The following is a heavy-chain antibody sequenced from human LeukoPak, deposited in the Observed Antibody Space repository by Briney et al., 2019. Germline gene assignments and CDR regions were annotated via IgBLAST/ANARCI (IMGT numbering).Heavy chain of an antibody. J-gene: IGHJ3*02. Sequence: ASETLSLTCTVSGGSISSGGYYWSWIRQHPGKGLEWIGYIYYSGSTYYNPSLKSRVTISVDTSKNQFSLKLSSVTAADTAVYYCAAQGVGASDAFDIWGQGTMVTVSS. CDR3: AAQGVGASDAFDI. CDR2: IYYSGST. D-gene: IGHD1-26*01. CDR1: GGSISSGGYY. V-gene: IGHV4-31*03.